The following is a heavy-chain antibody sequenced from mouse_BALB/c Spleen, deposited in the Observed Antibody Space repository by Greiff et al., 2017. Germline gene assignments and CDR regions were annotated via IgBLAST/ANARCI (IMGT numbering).Heavy chain of an antibody. CDR3: ARSVYYDYEGQAMDY. Sequence: QVQLKESGPGLVAPSQSLSITCTVSGFSLTSYGVHWVRQPPGKGLEWLGVIWAGGSTNYNSALMSRLSISKDNSKSQVFLKMNSLQTDDTAMYYCARSVYYDYEGQAMDYWGQGTSVTVSS. CDR1: GFSLTSYG. J-gene: IGHJ4*01. V-gene: IGHV2-9*02. D-gene: IGHD2-4*01. CDR2: IWAGGST.